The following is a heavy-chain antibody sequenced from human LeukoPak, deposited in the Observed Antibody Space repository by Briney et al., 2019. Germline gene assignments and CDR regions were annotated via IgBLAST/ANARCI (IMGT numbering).Heavy chain of an antibody. Sequence: SETLSPTCTVSGGSISSSSYYWGWIRQPPGKGLEWIGSIYYSGSTYYNPSLKSRVTISVDTSKNQFSLKLSSVTAADTAVYYCARLRIQHKDFDYWGQGTLVTVSS. D-gene: IGHD5-18*01. J-gene: IGHJ4*02. CDR2: IYYSGST. V-gene: IGHV4-39*01. CDR1: GGSISSSSYY. CDR3: ARLRIQHKDFDY.